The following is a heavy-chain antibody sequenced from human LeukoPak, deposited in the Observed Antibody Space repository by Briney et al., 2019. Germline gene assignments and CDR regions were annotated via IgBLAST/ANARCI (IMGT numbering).Heavy chain of an antibody. V-gene: IGHV1-8*03. D-gene: IGHD7-27*01. CDR2: MNPNSGNT. J-gene: IGHJ4*02. Sequence: ASVKVSCKASGYTFTSYDINWVRQATGQGLEWMGWMNPNSGNTGYAQKFQGRVTITRDTSISTAYMELSRLRSDDTAVYYCARDRGRNWGSDYWGQGTLVTVSS. CDR1: GYTFTSYD. CDR3: ARDRGRNWGSDY.